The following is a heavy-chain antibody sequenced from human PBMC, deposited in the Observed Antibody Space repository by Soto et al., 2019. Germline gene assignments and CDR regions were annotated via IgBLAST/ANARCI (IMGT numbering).Heavy chain of an antibody. CDR3: AREGVPHKGWFDP. CDR1: GGSISSGGYY. J-gene: IGHJ5*02. D-gene: IGHD2-21*01. Sequence: QVQLQESGPGLVKPSQTLSLTCTVSGGSISSGGYYWSWIRQHPGKGLEWIGYIYYSGSTYYNPSLKSRVTISVDTSKNQFALKLSSVTAADTAVYYCAREGVPHKGWFDPWGQGTLVTVSS. CDR2: IYYSGST. V-gene: IGHV4-31*03.